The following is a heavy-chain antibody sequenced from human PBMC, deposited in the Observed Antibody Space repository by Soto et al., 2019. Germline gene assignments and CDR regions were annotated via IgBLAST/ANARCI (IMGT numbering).Heavy chain of an antibody. V-gene: IGHV2-5*02. CDR3: AHLGMIGYYYYYMYV. J-gene: IGHJ6*03. D-gene: IGHD3-16*01. CDR1: GFSLSTSGVG. CDR2: IYWDDDK. Sequence: SGPTLVNPTQTLTLTCTFSGFSLSTSGVGVGWIRQPPGKALEWLALIYWDDDKRYRPSLKSRLTITKDTAKNQVVLTMTNMDPGYTATYYCAHLGMIGYYYYYMYVWGKGTTVTVSS.